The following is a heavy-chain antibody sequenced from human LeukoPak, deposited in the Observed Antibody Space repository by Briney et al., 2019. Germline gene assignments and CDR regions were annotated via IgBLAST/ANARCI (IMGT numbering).Heavy chain of an antibody. D-gene: IGHD6-19*01. J-gene: IGHJ6*03. Sequence: GGSLRLSCAASGFTFSSYAMSWVRQAPGKGLEWVSAISGSGGSTYYADSVKGRFTISRDNSKNTLYLQMNSLRAEDTAVYYCARTENSSGWLDYYYYYMDVWGKGTTVTISS. CDR2: ISGSGGST. V-gene: IGHV3-23*01. CDR1: GFTFSSYA. CDR3: ARTENSSGWLDYYYYYMDV.